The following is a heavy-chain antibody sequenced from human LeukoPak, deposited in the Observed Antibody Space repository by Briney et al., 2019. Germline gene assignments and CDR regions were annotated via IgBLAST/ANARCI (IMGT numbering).Heavy chain of an antibody. D-gene: IGHD1-26*01. Sequence: GGSLRLSCAASGFTFSSYWMSWVRQAPGKGLEWVANIKQDGSEKYYVDSVKGRFTISRDNAKNSLYLQMNSLRAEDTAVYYCARGSGAATNEALDYWGQGTLVTVSS. CDR1: GFTFSSYW. CDR3: ARGSGAATNEALDY. J-gene: IGHJ4*02. CDR2: IKQDGSEK. V-gene: IGHV3-7*01.